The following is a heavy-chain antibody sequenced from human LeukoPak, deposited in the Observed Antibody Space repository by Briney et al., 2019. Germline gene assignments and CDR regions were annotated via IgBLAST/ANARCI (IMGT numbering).Heavy chain of an antibody. D-gene: IGHD3-10*01. CDR1: GYTFTGYY. CDR2: INPNSGGT. V-gene: IGHV1-2*02. CDR3: ARGEYGSGSCYGGY. Sequence: ASVKVSCKASGYTFTGYYMHWVRQAPGQGLEWMGWINPNSGGTNYAQKFQGRVNMTRDTSISTAYMELSRLRSDDTAVYYCARGEYGSGSCYGGYWGQGTLVTVSS. J-gene: IGHJ4*02.